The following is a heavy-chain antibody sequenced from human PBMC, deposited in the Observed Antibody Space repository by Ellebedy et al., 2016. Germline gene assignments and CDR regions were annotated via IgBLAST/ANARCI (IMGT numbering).Heavy chain of an antibody. CDR3: AGGYDILTGYYPPGY. CDR2: VYCSGSTNYNPWST. V-gene: IGHV4-59*01. Sequence: SETLSLTXTVSGGSLSSYYWSWIRQPPGKGLAWIGYVYCSGSTNYNPWSTNYNPSLNSRVTISVDTSKNQFSLKRSSVTAADTAVYYCAGGYDILTGYYPPGYWGQGTLVTVSS. CDR1: GGSLSSYY. J-gene: IGHJ4*02. D-gene: IGHD3-9*01.